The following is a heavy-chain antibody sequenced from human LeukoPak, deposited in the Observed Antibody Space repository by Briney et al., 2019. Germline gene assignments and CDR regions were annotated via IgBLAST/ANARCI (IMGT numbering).Heavy chain of an antibody. CDR2: INHGGST. CDR3: ARGRTGYQLPPTKKDYSYYYIDV. CDR1: GGSSSDYF. V-gene: IGHV4-34*01. D-gene: IGHD2-2*01. J-gene: IGHJ6*03. Sequence: SETLSLTCAVYGGSSSDYFWSWIRQPPGKGLEWIGEINHGGSTNYNPSLKSRITISVDTSKNQFSLKLSSMTAADTAVYYCARGRTGYQLPPTKKDYSYYYIDVWGKGTTVTVSS.